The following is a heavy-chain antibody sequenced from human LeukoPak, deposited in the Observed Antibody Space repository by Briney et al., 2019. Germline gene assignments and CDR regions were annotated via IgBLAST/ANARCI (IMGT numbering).Heavy chain of an antibody. Sequence: SQTLSLTCTVSGGSISSGGYSWSWIRQHPGQGLEWIGYIYYSGSTYYNPSLKSRATISVDTSKNQFSLKLSSVTAADTAVYYCARLNPGGGYCSSTSCYSWFDPWGQGTLVTVSS. CDR3: ARLNPGGGYCSSTSCYSWFDP. V-gene: IGHV4-31*03. CDR1: GGSISSGGYS. D-gene: IGHD2-2*02. CDR2: IYYSGST. J-gene: IGHJ5*02.